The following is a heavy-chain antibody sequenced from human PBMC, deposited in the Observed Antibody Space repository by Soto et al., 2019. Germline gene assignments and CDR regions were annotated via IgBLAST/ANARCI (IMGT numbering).Heavy chain of an antibody. Sequence: PSETLSLTCAVSGGSISSSNWWRWVRQPPGKGLEWIGEIYHSGSTNYNPSLKSRVTISRDNAKNSLFLQMNSLRAEDTAVYYCARGKSIFYGMDVWGQGTTVTVSS. V-gene: IGHV4-4*02. CDR1: GGSISSSNW. J-gene: IGHJ6*02. CDR3: ARGKSIFYGMDV. D-gene: IGHD2-15*01. CDR2: IYHSGST.